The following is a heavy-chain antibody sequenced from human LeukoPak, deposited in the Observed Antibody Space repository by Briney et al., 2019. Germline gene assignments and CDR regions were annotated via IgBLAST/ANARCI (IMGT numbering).Heavy chain of an antibody. CDR2: INSDGSST. D-gene: IGHD6-19*01. CDR1: GFTFSSYW. Sequence: PGGSLRLSCAASGFTFSSYWMHWVRQAPGKGLVWVSRINSDGSSTSYADSVKGRFTISRDNAKNTLYLQMNSLRAEDTAVYYCVRDSSGWYGAFDYWGQGTLVTVSS. CDR3: VRDSSGWYGAFDY. V-gene: IGHV3-74*01. J-gene: IGHJ4*02.